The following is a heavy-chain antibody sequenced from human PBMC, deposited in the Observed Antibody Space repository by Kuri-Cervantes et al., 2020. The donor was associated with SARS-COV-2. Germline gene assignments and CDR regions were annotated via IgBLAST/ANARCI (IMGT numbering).Heavy chain of an antibody. Sequence: ASVKVSCKASGYTFTSYGISWVRQAPGQGLEWMGWISAYNGNTNYAQKLQGRVTMTTDTSTSTAYMELRSLRSEDTAVYYCATSPPIVGASNWFDPWGQGTLVTVSS. V-gene: IGHV1-18*01. D-gene: IGHD1-26*01. CDR1: GYTFTSYG. CDR2: ISAYNGNT. CDR3: ATSPPIVGASNWFDP. J-gene: IGHJ5*02.